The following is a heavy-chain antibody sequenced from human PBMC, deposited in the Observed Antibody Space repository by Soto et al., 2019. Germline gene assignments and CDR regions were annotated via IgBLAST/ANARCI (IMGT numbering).Heavy chain of an antibody. CDR2: ISGSGGST. J-gene: IGHJ3*02. V-gene: IGHV3-23*01. CDR1: GFTFSSYG. D-gene: IGHD6-19*01. Sequence: PGGSLRLSCAASGFTFSSYGMHWVRQAPGKGLEWVSAISGSGGSTYYADSVKGRFTISRDNSKNTLYLQMNSLRAEDTAVYYCAKGGQQWLDAFDIWGQGTMVTVSS. CDR3: AKGGQQWLDAFDI.